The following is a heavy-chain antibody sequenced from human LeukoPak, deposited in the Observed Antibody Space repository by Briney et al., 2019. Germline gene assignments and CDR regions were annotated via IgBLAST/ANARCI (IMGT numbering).Heavy chain of an antibody. V-gene: IGHV4-59*01. CDR2: IYYSGST. Sequence: PSETLSLTCTVSGGSISSYYWSWVRQPPGKGLDWIGYIYYSGSTNYNPSLKSRVTISVDTSKNQFSLKLSSVTAADTAVYYCARGSRHIVVVPAAKNYYSYYMDVWGKGTTVTISS. CDR3: ARGSRHIVVVPAAKNYYSYYMDV. D-gene: IGHD2-2*01. CDR1: GGSISSYY. J-gene: IGHJ6*03.